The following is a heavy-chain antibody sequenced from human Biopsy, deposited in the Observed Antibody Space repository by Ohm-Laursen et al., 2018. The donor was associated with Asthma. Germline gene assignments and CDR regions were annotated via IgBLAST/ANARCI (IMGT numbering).Heavy chain of an antibody. V-gene: IGHV2-5*02. CDR3: VHTLVGLKAFDF. D-gene: IGHD1-26*01. CDR2: IYWDDDK. J-gene: IGHJ4*02. CDR1: GFSLSTSGGG. Sequence: TQTLTLTCTFSGFSLSTSGGGVGWIRQPPGKALEWLGNIYWDDDKRYSPSLQSRLTINRDTPKDQVVLTMNNMGPVDTGTYYCVHTLVGLKAFDFWGQGTLVTVSS.